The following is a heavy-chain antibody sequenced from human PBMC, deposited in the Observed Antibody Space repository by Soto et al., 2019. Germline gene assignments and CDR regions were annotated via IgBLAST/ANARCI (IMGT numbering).Heavy chain of an antibody. CDR3: ARDPGYNWKACYYYYMDV. Sequence: GGSLRLSCAASGFTFSSYGMHWVRQAPGKGLEWVAVIWYDGSNKYYAESVKGRFTISRDNSKDTLYLQMNSLRAEDTAVYYCARDPGYNWKACYYYYMDVWGKGTTVTVSS. J-gene: IGHJ6*03. D-gene: IGHD1-1*01. CDR1: GFTFSSYG. CDR2: IWYDGSNK. V-gene: IGHV3-33*08.